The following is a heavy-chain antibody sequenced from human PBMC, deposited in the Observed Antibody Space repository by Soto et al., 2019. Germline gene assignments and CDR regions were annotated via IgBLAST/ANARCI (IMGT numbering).Heavy chain of an antibody. CDR2: ISYDGSNK. CDR1: GFTFNSYG. D-gene: IGHD6-19*01. J-gene: IGHJ6*03. CDR3: AKDSTTIAVAGTGYYYYYMDV. Sequence: QVQLVEAGGGVVQPGRSLRLSCAASGFTFNSYGMHWVRQAPGKGLEWVAVISYDGSNKYYADSVKGRFTISRDNSKNTLYLQMNSLRAEDTAVYYCAKDSTTIAVAGTGYYYYYMDVWGKGTTVTVSS. V-gene: IGHV3-30*18.